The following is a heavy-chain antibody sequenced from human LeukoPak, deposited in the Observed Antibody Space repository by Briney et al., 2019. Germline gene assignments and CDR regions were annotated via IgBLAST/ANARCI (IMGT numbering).Heavy chain of an antibody. J-gene: IGHJ4*02. D-gene: IGHD3-3*01. CDR3: ARGGHDFWSGYPFDY. Sequence: ASVKVSCKASGYTFTSYDINWVRQATGQGLEWMGWMNPNSGNTGYAQKFQGRVTITRNTSISTAYKELSSLRSEDTAVYYCARGGHDFWSGYPFDYWGQGTLVTVSS. CDR2: MNPNSGNT. V-gene: IGHV1-8*03. CDR1: GYTFTSYD.